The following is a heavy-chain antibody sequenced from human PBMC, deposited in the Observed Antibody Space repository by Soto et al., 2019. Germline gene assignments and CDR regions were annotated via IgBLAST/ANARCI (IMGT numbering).Heavy chain of an antibody. Sequence: EVQLLESGGGLVQPGGSLRLSCAASGFTFSSYAMSWVRQAPGKGLEWVSAISGSGDNTYYADSVKGRFTISRDNSKNTLYLQINSLRSEDTAVYYCAKVRGDWCFDLWGRGSLVTVSS. V-gene: IGHV3-23*01. CDR1: GFTFSSYA. J-gene: IGHJ2*01. CDR2: ISGSGDNT. CDR3: AKVRGDWCFDL.